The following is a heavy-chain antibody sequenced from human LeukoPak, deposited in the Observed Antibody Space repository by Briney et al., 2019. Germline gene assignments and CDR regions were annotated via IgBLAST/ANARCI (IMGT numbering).Heavy chain of an antibody. CDR1: GFTFTSDH. Sequence: GGSLRLSCAASGFTFTSDHIRWVRQAPGKGLDWVALVYYDGSNKYYADSVKGRFTISRDNTKNTLYLQMHSLRAEDTAVYFCARELSAGTLDFDNRGRGTLVTVSS. J-gene: IGHJ4*02. CDR3: ARELSAGTLDFDN. CDR2: VYYDGSNK. V-gene: IGHV3-33*01. D-gene: IGHD6-13*01.